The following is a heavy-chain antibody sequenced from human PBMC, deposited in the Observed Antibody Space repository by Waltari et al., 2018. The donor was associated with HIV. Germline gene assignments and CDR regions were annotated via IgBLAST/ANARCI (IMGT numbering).Heavy chain of an antibody. CDR1: GFTFTSSA. CDR3: AADAGHGDYFYYYDY. J-gene: IGHJ4*02. D-gene: IGHD4-17*01. Sequence: QMQLVQSGPEVKKPGTSVKVSCKASGFTFTSSAVQWVRPARGQRLEWIGWIVVGSGNTNYAQKFQERVTITRDMSTSTAYMELSSLRSEDTAVYYCAADAGHGDYFYYYDYWGQGTLVTVSS. CDR2: IVVGSGNT. V-gene: IGHV1-58*01.